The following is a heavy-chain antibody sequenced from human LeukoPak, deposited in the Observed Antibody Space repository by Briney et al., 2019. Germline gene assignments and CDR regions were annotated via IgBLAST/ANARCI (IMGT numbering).Heavy chain of an antibody. CDR3: ARVGGLRAAAAPNFDY. CDR1: GYTFSIYN. Sequence: ASVKVSCKASGYTFSIYNMHWVRQAPGQGLEWMGIINPSGGTSYAQKLQGRITMTRDTSTSTVYMELSSLRSEDTAVYYCARVGGLRAAAAPNFDYWGQGTTVTVSS. CDR2: INPSGGT. D-gene: IGHD6-13*01. V-gene: IGHV1-46*01. J-gene: IGHJ4*03.